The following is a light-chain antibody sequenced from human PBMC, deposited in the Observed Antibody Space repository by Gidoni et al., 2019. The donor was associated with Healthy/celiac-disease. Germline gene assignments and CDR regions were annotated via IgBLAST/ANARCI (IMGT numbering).Light chain of an antibody. Sequence: IVMTRSPDSLAVFLGERATINSKSSQSVLYSSNNTNYLAWYQQKPGQPPKLLIYWASTRESGVPERFSGSGSGTDFTLTISSLQADDVAVYYCQQYYTTLLTFXGXTKVEIK. CDR1: QSVLYSSNNTNY. J-gene: IGKJ4*01. CDR2: WAS. CDR3: QQYYTTLLT. V-gene: IGKV4-1*01.